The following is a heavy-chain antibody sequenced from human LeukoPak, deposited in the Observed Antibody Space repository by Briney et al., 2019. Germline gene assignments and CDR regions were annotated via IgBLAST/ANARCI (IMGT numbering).Heavy chain of an antibody. CDR2: ISGIDTYI. J-gene: IGHJ6*03. V-gene: IGHV3-21*01. CDR3: ARAGLTRGLVLKAPISSYYMDV. CDR1: GFPFSGSG. Sequence: GGSLRLSCAASGFPFSGSGMSWVRQAPGKGLEWIASISGIDTYIYYADSVKGRFTISRDIAKNSLYLQMNSLRADDTAIYYCARAGLTRGLVLKAPISSYYMDVWGKGTAVTVSS. D-gene: IGHD3/OR15-3a*01.